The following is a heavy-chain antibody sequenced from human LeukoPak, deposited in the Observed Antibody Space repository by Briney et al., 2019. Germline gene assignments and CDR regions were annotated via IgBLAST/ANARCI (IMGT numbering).Heavy chain of an antibody. J-gene: IGHJ4*02. CDR3: ARAKLLWFGELLGY. CDR1: GYTFTGYY. CDR2: INPNSGGT. D-gene: IGHD3-10*01. Sequence: ASVKVSCKASGYTFTGYYMHWVRQAPGQGLEWMGWINPNSGGTNYAQKLQGRVTMTTDTSTSTAYMELRSLRSDDTAVYYCARAKLLWFGELLGYWGQGTLVTVSS. V-gene: IGHV1-2*02.